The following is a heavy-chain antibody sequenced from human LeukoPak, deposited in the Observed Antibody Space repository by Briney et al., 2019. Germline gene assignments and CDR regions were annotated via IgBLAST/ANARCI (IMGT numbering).Heavy chain of an antibody. J-gene: IGHJ4*02. CDR2: ISSSGSTM. Sequence: PGGSLRLSCAASGFTFSDYYMSWIRQAPGKGLEWVSYISSSGSTMFYADSVKGRFTISRDNAKNSLYLQMNSLRAEDTAVYYCARDAYDSSGYSFDYWGQGTLVTVSS. V-gene: IGHV3-11*01. D-gene: IGHD3-22*01. CDR1: GFTFSDYY. CDR3: ARDAYDSSGYSFDY.